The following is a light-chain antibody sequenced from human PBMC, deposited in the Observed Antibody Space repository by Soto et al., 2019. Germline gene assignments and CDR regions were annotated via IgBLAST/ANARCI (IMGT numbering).Light chain of an antibody. V-gene: IGKV1-5*03. Sequence: DIQMTQSPSTLSAFVGDRVTITCRASQRTSGWLAWYQQKTGKAPKLLIYKASSLESGVPSRFSGSGSGTDFTLTISSLQPEDFGTYYCQQYNTYLSFGQGTKVDIK. CDR3: QQYNTYLS. CDR2: KAS. CDR1: QRTSGW. J-gene: IGKJ1*01.